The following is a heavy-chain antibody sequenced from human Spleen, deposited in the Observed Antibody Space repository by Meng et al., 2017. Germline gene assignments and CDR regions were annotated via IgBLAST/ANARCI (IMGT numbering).Heavy chain of an antibody. J-gene: IGHJ4*02. CDR1: GFSFSSYA. V-gene: IGHV3-23*01. Sequence: GGSLRLSCAASGFSFSSYAMTWVRQAPGKGLEWLSSISYTSGSTYYADSVKGRFTICRDNSKNTLDLQMNSLRAEDTAVYYCGDIPSFDNWGQGTLVTVSS. CDR2: ISYTSGST. CDR3: GDIPSFDN.